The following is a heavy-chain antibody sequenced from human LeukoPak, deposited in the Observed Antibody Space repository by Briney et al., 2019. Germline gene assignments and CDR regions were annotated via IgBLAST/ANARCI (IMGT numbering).Heavy chain of an antibody. Sequence: GGTLGLSCAASGFTFSSYGMSWVRQAPGKGLEWVSYISSSGSTIYYADSVKGRFTISRDNAKNSLYLQMNSLRAEDTAVYYCAKEDYGALYFDYWGQGTLVTVSS. V-gene: IGHV3-48*04. CDR2: ISSSGSTI. CDR1: GFTFSSYG. J-gene: IGHJ4*02. CDR3: AKEDYGALYFDY. D-gene: IGHD4-17*01.